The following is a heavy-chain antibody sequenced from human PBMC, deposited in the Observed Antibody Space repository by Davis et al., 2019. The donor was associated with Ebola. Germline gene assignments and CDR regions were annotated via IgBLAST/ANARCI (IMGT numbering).Heavy chain of an antibody. CDR2: ISGSGGST. V-gene: IGHV3-23*01. CDR1: GFTFSSYA. Sequence: PGGSLRLSCAASGFTFSSYAMSWVRQAPGKGLEWVSAISGSGGSTYYADSVKGRFTISRDNSKNTLYLQMNSLRAEDTAVYYCARISGFLDSGSYPSFYYYYGMDVWGQGTTVTVSS. J-gene: IGHJ6*02. D-gene: IGHD3-10*01. CDR3: ARISGFLDSGSYPSFYYYYGMDV.